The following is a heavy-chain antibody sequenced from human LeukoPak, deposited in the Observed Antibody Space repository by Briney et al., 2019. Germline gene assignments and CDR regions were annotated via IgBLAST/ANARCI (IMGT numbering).Heavy chain of an antibody. CDR3: ARDRGNGYDAFDL. D-gene: IGHD1-1*01. J-gene: IGHJ3*01. V-gene: IGHV3-30*02. Sequence: GGSLRLSCAASGFTFSSYGMHWVRQAPGKGLEWVAFIRYDGSNKYYADPVKGRFTISRDNSKNMLYLQMNSLRAEDTAVYYCARDRGNGYDAFDLWGQGTVVTVSS. CDR2: IRYDGSNK. CDR1: GFTFSSYG.